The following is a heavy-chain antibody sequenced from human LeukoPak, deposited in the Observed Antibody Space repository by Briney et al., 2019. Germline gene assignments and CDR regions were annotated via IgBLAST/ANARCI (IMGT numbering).Heavy chain of an antibody. Sequence: PSQTLSLTCTVSGGSISSGGYYWSWIRQHPGKGLEWIGYIYYSGSTYYNPSLKSRVTISVDTFKNQFSLKLSSVTAADTAVYYCARAAVEMATIQHDYWGQGTLVTVSS. CDR2: IYYSGST. CDR3: ARAAVEMATIQHDY. J-gene: IGHJ4*02. CDR1: GGSISSGGYY. V-gene: IGHV4-31*03. D-gene: IGHD5-24*01.